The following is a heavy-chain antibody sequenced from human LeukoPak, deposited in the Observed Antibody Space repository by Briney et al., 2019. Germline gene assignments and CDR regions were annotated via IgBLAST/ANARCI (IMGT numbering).Heavy chain of an antibody. J-gene: IGHJ4*02. CDR2: FDPEDGET. D-gene: IGHD6-13*01. Sequence: ASVKVSCKASGYTFTSYAMNWVRQAPGKGLEWMGGFDPEDGETIYAQKFQGRVTMTEDTSTDTAYMELSSLRSEDTAVYYCATYAAAGTGAHFDYWGQGTLVTVSS. V-gene: IGHV1-24*01. CDR3: ATYAAAGTGAHFDY. CDR1: GYTFTSYA.